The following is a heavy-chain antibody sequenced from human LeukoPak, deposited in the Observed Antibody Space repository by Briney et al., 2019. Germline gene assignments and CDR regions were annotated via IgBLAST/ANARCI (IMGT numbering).Heavy chain of an antibody. D-gene: IGHD3-22*01. CDR2: INWNGDNT. Sequence: PGGSLRLSCVASGFTFDDYAMSWVRQAPGKGLEWVSGINWNGDNTVYADSVKGRFTISRDNAKNSLYLQMNSLGAEDTAFYYCASDRRSGSSGYAFDIWGQGTMVTVSS. CDR3: ASDRRSGSSGYAFDI. CDR1: GFTFDDYA. V-gene: IGHV3-20*04. J-gene: IGHJ3*02.